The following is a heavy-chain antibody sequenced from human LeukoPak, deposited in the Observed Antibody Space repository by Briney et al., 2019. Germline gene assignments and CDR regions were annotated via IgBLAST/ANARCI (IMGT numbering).Heavy chain of an antibody. CDR2: INPNSGGT. J-gene: IGHJ4*02. D-gene: IGHD4-17*01. CDR1: GYTFTGYY. Sequence: GASVKVSCKASGYTFTGYYMHWVRQAPGQGLEWMGRINPNSGGTNYAQKFQGRVTMTRDTSISTAYMELSRLRSDDTAVYYCARDWASLPDNYGENHYWGQGTLVTVSS. V-gene: IGHV1-2*06. CDR3: ARDWASLPDNYGENHY.